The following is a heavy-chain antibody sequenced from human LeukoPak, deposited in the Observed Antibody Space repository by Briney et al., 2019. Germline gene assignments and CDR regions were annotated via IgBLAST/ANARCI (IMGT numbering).Heavy chain of an antibody. CDR1: GGSISSYY. V-gene: IGHV4-38-2*02. CDR2: IYHSGST. J-gene: IGHJ4*02. CDR3: ARDLSSWFDY. D-gene: IGHD6-13*01. Sequence: SETLSLTCTVSGGSISSYYWGWIRQPPGKGLEWIGSIYHSGSTYYNPSLKSRVTISVDTSKNQFSLKLSSVTAADTAVYYCARDLSSWFDYWGQGTLVTVSS.